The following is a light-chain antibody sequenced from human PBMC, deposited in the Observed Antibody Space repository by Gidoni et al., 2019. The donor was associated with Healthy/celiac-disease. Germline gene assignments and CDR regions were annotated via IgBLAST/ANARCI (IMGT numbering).Light chain of an antibody. J-gene: IGKJ1*01. Sequence: DIVMTQSPDSLAVSLGERATINCKSSQSVLYSSNNKNYLAWYQQKPGQPPKLLIYWASTRASGVPDRFSGSGSGTDFTLTISSLQDEDVAVYYCQQYYSTPWTFGQGTKVEIK. CDR1: QSVLYSSNNKNY. CDR2: WAS. V-gene: IGKV4-1*01. CDR3: QQYYSTPWT.